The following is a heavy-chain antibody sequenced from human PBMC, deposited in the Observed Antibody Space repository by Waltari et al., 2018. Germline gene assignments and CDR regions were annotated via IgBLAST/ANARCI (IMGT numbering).Heavy chain of an antibody. D-gene: IGHD3-3*01. CDR1: GGTFSSYA. Sequence: QVQLVQSGAEVKKPGSSVKVSCKASGGTFSSYAISWVRQAPGQGLEWMGRSIPIFGKANYAQKFQGRVTITADKSTSTAYMGLSSLRSEDTAVYYCARNPPLHYDFWSGYYSYWGQGTLVTVSS. V-gene: IGHV1-69*02. CDR3: ARNPPLHYDFWSGYYSY. CDR2: SIPIFGKA. J-gene: IGHJ4*02.